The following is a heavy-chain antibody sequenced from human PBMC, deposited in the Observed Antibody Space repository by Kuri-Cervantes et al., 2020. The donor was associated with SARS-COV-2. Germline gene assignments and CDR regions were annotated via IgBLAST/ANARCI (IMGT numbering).Heavy chain of an antibody. CDR3: ARASRSYDFWSGYYQSAFDI. CDR1: GLDIRSEY. J-gene: IGHJ3*02. CDR2: IYSGGGGGGT. V-gene: IGHV3-53*01. Sequence: GESLKISCAASGLDIRSEYMTWVRQAPGKGLEWVSVIYSGGGGGGTHYAESAQGRFRISRDDSKNTMYLQMDSVRPEDTAVYYCARASRSYDFWSGYYQSAFDIWGQGTMVTVSS. D-gene: IGHD3-3*01.